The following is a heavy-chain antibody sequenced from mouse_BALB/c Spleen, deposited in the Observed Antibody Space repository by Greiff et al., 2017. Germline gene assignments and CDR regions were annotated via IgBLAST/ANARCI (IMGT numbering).Heavy chain of an antibody. CDR3: ASIYDGYYRAMDY. V-gene: IGHV5-6-5*01. CDR1: GFTFSSYA. CDR2: ISSGGST. J-gene: IGHJ4*01. D-gene: IGHD2-3*01. Sequence: DVKLVESGGGLVKPGGSLKLSCAASGFTFSSYAMSWVRQTPEKRLEWVASISSGGSTYYPDSVKGRFTISRDNAKNTLYLQMSSLKSEDTAMYYCASIYDGYYRAMDYWGQGTSVTVSS.